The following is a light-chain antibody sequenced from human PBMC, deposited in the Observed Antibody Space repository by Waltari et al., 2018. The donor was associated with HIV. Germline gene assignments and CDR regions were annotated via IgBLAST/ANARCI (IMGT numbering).Light chain of an antibody. Sequence: YELTQAPSMSVSPGQTAKITCSGDVLAKQYAYWYQQKPGQAPGWVMSKDTERPSEIPERFSGSSSGTTVTLTISGVQAEDEADYHCQSSDDSRPWRLGGGTKMTVL. CDR2: KDT. CDR1: VLAKQY. CDR3: QSSDDSRPWR. J-gene: IGLJ2*01. V-gene: IGLV3-25*03.